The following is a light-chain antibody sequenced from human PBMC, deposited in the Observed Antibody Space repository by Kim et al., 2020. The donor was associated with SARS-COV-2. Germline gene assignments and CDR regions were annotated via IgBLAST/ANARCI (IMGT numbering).Light chain of an antibody. Sequence: EIVLTQSPATVSLSPGERVALSCRASPSIASNSLAWYQHKPGQAPRLLIYNVSKRATGIPDRFSGSGSGAVFTLTISRLESEDFVVYYCQHYAISPLSFGPGTKVDIK. V-gene: IGKV3-20*01. CDR1: PSIASNS. CDR3: QHYAISPLS. CDR2: NVS. J-gene: IGKJ1*01.